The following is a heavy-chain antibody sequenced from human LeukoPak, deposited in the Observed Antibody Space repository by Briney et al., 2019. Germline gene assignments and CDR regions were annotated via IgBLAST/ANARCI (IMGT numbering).Heavy chain of an antibody. CDR1: GYTFTSYG. CDR3: AGNKCSGGSCYSRWFDP. J-gene: IGHJ5*02. D-gene: IGHD2-15*01. V-gene: IGHV1-18*04. CDR2: ISAYNGNT. Sequence: ASVKVSCKASGYTFTSYGISWVRQAPGQGLEWMGWISAYNGNTNYAQKLQGRVTMTTDTSTSTAYMELRSLRSDDTAVYYCAGNKCSGGSCYSRWFDPWGQGTLVTVSS.